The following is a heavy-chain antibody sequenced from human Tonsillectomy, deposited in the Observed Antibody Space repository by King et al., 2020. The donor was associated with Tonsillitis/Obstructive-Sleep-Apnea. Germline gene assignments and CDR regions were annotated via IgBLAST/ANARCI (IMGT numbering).Heavy chain of an antibody. CDR2: INQGGAEK. CDR1: GFTFISYW. CDR3: ARTGVAVPNDY. V-gene: IGHV3-7*01. J-gene: IGHJ4*02. Sequence: DVQLVESGGGLVQPGGSLRLSCAASGFTFISYWMSWVRQAPGKGLEWLANINQGGAEKYFVDSVKGRFTISRDNAKNSLYLQMNSLRAEDTAMYYCARTGVAVPNDYWGQGTLVTVSS. D-gene: IGHD6-19*01.